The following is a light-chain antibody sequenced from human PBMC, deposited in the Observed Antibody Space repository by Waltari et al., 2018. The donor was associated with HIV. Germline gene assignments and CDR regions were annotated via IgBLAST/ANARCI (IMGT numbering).Light chain of an antibody. CDR2: TAS. V-gene: IGKV1-6*01. CDR1: QGIRND. J-gene: IGKJ1*01. Sequence: AIQMTQSPSSLSASVGDRVTITCRASQGIRNDLGWFQHKPGKAPKLLIYTASSLQSGVPSRFSGSGSGTDFTLSISNLQPDDFATYYCQQYNSYSRTFGQGTKVEIK. CDR3: QQYNSYSRT.